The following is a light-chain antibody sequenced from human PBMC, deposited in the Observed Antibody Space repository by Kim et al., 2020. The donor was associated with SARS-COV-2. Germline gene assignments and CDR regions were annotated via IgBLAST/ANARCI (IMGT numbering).Light chain of an antibody. CDR3: QQYYTTPRT. CDR2: WAS. Sequence: DIVMTQSPDSLAVSLGERATINCKSSQSVLYKSSRKNYLAWYQQKAGQPPKLLIYWASTRESGVPDRFSGSGSGTDFTLTITSLQAEDVAVYFCQQYYTTPRTFGHGTKV. J-gene: IGKJ1*01. CDR1: QSVLYKSSRKNY. V-gene: IGKV4-1*01.